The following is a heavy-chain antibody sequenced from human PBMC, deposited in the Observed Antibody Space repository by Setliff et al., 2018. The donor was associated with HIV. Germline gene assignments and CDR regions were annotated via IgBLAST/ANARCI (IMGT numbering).Heavy chain of an antibody. CDR3: ARVRYCSGGSCYGGEYWFDP. V-gene: IGHV1-46*01. CDR2: IHPSGGST. J-gene: IGHJ5*02. D-gene: IGHD2-15*01. Sequence: ASVKVSCKASGYTFTSDYIHWVRQAPGQGLEWMGVIHPSGGSTSYAQSFQDRVTMTRDTSTSTVYMELSSLRSEDTAVYYCARVRYCSGGSCYGGEYWFDPWGQGTLVTV. CDR1: GYTFTSDY.